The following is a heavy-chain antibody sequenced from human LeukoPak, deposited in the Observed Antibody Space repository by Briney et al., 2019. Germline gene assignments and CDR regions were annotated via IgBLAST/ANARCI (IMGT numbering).Heavy chain of an antibody. Sequence: GGSLRLSCAAPGFIFSNYAMSWVRQAPGKGLEWVAVISYDGSNKYYADSVKGRFTISRDNSKNTLYLQMNSLRAEDTAVYYCARDRRVIVVVVAPYYYGMDVWGKGTTVTVSS. CDR3: ARDRRVIVVVVAPYYYGMDV. CDR2: ISYDGSNK. CDR1: GFIFSNYA. J-gene: IGHJ6*04. D-gene: IGHD2-15*01. V-gene: IGHV3-30*04.